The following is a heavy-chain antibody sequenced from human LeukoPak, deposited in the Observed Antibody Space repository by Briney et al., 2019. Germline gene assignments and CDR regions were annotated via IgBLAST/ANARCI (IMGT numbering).Heavy chain of an antibody. CDR1: GYTFTSYG. J-gene: IGHJ4*01. D-gene: IGHD6-13*01. CDR2: ISAYNGNT. Sequence: ASVKVSCKASGYTFTSYGISWVRQAPGQGLEWMGWISAYNGNTNYAQKLQGRVTMTTDTSTSTAYMELRSLRSDDTAVYYCARVYPGQQLVLFRGYYFDYWGQEPWSPSPQ. CDR3: ARVYPGQQLVLFRGYYFDY. V-gene: IGHV1-18*01.